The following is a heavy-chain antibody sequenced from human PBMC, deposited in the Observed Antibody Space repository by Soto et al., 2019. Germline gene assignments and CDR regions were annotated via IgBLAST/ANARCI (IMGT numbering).Heavy chain of an antibody. J-gene: IGHJ4*02. CDR2: INPNSGAT. CDR3: AREGGDIVQMVYALPWY. Sequence: SVKVSCKASGYTFTDYYMHWVRQAPGQGLEWMGWINPNSGATSYAQRFQGRVTMTRDTSISTAYMELSRLTSDDTAVYYCAREGGDIVQMVYALPWYWGQGTLVTVS. V-gene: IGHV1-2*02. D-gene: IGHD2-8*01. CDR1: GYTFTDYY.